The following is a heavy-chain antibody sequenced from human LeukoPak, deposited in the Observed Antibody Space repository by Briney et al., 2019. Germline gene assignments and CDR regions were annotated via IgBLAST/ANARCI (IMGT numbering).Heavy chain of an antibody. J-gene: IGHJ4*02. CDR2: INPNSGGT. Sequence: GASVKVSCKASGYTFTGYYMHWVRQAPGQGLEWMGWINPNSGGTNYAQKFQGWVTMTRDTSISTAYMELSRLRSDDTAVYYCARGSSPTTVTQPFDYWGQGTLFTVSS. CDR1: GYTFTGYY. D-gene: IGHD4-17*01. V-gene: IGHV1-2*04. CDR3: ARGSSPTTVTQPFDY.